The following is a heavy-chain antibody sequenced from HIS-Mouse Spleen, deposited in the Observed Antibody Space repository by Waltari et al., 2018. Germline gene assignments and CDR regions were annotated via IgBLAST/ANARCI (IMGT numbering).Heavy chain of an antibody. D-gene: IGHD6-13*01. V-gene: IGHV4-39*07. J-gene: IGHJ2*01. CDR2: IYYSGST. CDR1: GGPIRSSSYS. Sequence: QLQLQESGPGLVKPSETLSLTCTVPGGPIRSSSYSSRGIRQPPGKGLEWIGSIYYSGSTYYNPSLKSRVTISVDTSKNQFSLKLSSVTAADTAVYYCAREIPYSSSWYDWYFDLWGRGTLVTVSS. CDR3: AREIPYSSSWYDWYFDL.